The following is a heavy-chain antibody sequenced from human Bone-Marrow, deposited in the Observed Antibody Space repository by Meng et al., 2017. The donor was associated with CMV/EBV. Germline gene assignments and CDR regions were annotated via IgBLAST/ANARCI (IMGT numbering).Heavy chain of an antibody. J-gene: IGHJ6*02. CDR1: GFNFSSDW. D-gene: IGHD6-6*01. Sequence: GESLKISCAASGFNFSSDWMHWVRQAPGKGLVWVSLSNSDGSSTTYADSVKGRFTISRDNAKNTLYLQMNSLRAEDTAVYYCAREDGIAARLSYYYGMDVCGQGTTVTVSS. V-gene: IGHV3-74*01. CDR2: SNSDGSST. CDR3: AREDGIAARLSYYYGMDV.